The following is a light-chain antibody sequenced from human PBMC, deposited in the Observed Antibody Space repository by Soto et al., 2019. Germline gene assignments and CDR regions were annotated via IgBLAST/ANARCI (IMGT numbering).Light chain of an antibody. J-gene: IGKJ5*01. CDR3: HLPTT. CDR1: QGISSY. Sequence: DIQLTQSPSFLSASVGDRVTITCRASQGISSYLAWYQQKPGKAPKLLIYAAFTLQSGVPSRFSGSGSGTEFTLTISSLQPEDFATYYCHLPTTFGQGTRLEIK. V-gene: IGKV1-9*01. CDR2: AAF.